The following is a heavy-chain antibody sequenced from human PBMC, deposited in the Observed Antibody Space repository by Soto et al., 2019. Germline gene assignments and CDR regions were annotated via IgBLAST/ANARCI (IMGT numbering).Heavy chain of an antibody. CDR1: GVSISNSRFY. CDR2: IYHTGNA. Sequence: PSETLSLTCSVSGVSISNSRFYWEWIRQPPGEGLEWIGSIYHTGNAYYNPSLKSRVTIFVDTSKNQFSLKLTSVTAADTALYYCARDYIDSSDYTTNWFDPWGQGALVTVS. V-gene: IGHV4-39*01. CDR3: ARDYIDSSDYTTNWFDP. J-gene: IGHJ5*02. D-gene: IGHD3-22*01.